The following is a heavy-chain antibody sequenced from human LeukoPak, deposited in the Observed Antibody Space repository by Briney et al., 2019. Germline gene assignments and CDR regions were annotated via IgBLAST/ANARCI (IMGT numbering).Heavy chain of an antibody. Sequence: GGSLRLSCAASGFTFSSYAMTWVRQAPGKGLEWISVITRDGNTHYADSVKGRFTFSRDNSQNTVFLQMSSLGAEDTAVYYCTRLSGYYLFDYWGQGTLVTVSS. CDR1: GFTFSSYA. J-gene: IGHJ4*02. CDR2: ITRDGNT. V-gene: IGHV3-23*01. CDR3: TRLSGYYLFDY. D-gene: IGHD2/OR15-2a*01.